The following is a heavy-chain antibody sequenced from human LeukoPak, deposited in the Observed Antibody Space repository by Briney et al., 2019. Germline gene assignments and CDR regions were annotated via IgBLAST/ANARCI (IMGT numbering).Heavy chain of an antibody. CDR3: TRVRIAVAGRGRYFDY. V-gene: IGHV3-49*04. D-gene: IGHD6-19*01. Sequence: HPGGSLRLSCTASGFTFGDYAMSWVRQAPGKGLGWGGFIRSKAYGGTTEYAASVKGRFTISRDDSKSIAYLQMNSLKTEDTAVYYCTRVRIAVAGRGRYFDYWGQGTLVTVSS. CDR1: GFTFGDYA. CDR2: IRSKAYGGTT. J-gene: IGHJ4*02.